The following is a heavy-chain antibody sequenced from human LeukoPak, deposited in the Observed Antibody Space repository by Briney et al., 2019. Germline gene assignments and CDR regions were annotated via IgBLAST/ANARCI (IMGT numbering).Heavy chain of an antibody. V-gene: IGHV5-10-1*01. CDR2: IDPSDSYT. D-gene: IGHD6-19*01. CDR3: ARTYSSGWAFFDY. CDR1: GYSFTRYW. Sequence: GESLRISCKASGYSFTRYWISWVRQMPGKGLEWMGRIDPSDSYTNYSPSFQGHDTISADKSISTAYLQWRSLKASDTAIYYCARTYSSGWAFFDYWGQGNMVTVSS. J-gene: IGHJ4*02.